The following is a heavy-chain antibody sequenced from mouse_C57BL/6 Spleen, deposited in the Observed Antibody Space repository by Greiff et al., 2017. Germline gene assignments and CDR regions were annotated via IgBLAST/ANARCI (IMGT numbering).Heavy chain of an antibody. CDR1: GYTFTDYE. CDR3: TRNHKGYAMDY. Sequence: QVQLQQSGAELVRPGASVTLSCKASGYTFTDYEMHWVKQTPVHGLEWIGAIDPETGGTAYNQKFKGKAILTADKSSSTAYMELRSLTSEDSAVYYCTRNHKGYAMDYGGQGTSVTVSS. CDR2: IDPETGGT. J-gene: IGHJ4*01. V-gene: IGHV1-15*01.